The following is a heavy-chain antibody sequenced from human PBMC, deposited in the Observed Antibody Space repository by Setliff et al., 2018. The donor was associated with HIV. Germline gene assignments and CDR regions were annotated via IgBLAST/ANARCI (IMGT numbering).Heavy chain of an antibody. D-gene: IGHD4-17*01. V-gene: IGHV3-30*02. CDR2: IRNDGSTT. J-gene: IGHJ4*02. CDR1: GFTFSSDG. Sequence: GGSLRLSCAASGFTFSSDGMHWVRQAPGKGLEWVGFIRNDGSTTDYVDSVKGRFTISRDNSKNTLYLQMNTLRAEDTAVYFCARSPYGDYGLDYWGQGTLVTVSS. CDR3: ARSPYGDYGLDY.